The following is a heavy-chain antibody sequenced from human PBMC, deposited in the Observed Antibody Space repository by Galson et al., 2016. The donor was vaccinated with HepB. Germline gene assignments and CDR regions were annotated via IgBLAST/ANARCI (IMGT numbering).Heavy chain of an antibody. CDR1: GFIFGDYA. Sequence: SLRLSCAASGFIFGDYAMNWFRQAPGKGLEWIGFIRSKTYGGTTEYAASVKGRFTISRDDSKNIAYVQMNSLKTEDTAVYYCSRGGGFRWSSSSCYLVHHSYLDYWGQGTLVSVSS. CDR3: SRGGGFRWSSSSCYLVHHSYLDY. J-gene: IGHJ4*02. CDR2: IRSKTYGGTT. V-gene: IGHV3-49*03. D-gene: IGHD2-2*01.